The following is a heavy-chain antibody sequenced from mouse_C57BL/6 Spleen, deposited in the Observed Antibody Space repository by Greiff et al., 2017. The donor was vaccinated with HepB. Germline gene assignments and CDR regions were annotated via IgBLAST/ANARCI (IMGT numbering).Heavy chain of an antibody. CDR3: ARSGRYYGSTNYFDY. CDR2: ILPGSGST. J-gene: IGHJ2*01. V-gene: IGHV1-9*01. D-gene: IGHD1-1*01. Sequence: LMKPGTSVKLSCKATGYTFTGYWIEWVKQRPGHGLEWIGEILPGSGSTNYNEKFKGKATFTADTSSNTAYMQLSSLTTEDSAIYYCARSGRYYGSTNYFDYWGQGTTLTVSS. CDR1: GYTFTGYW.